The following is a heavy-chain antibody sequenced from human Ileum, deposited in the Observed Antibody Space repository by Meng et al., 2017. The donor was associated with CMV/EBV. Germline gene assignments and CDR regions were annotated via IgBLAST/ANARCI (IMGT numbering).Heavy chain of an antibody. Sequence: QVQVQQLGAGLLKRSETLSLTCAVSGEPLNGFVCSGIRQPPGRGLEWIGEVNNRGRTNYNPSLKSRLTISIDTSKRQLPLMVTSVTAADSAIYYCASGRLQFTPSALQHWGPGTLVTVSS. D-gene: IGHD5-24*01. J-gene: IGHJ1*01. CDR3: ASGRLQFTPSALQH. CDR2: VNNRGRT. V-gene: IGHV4-34*02. CDR1: GEPLNGFV.